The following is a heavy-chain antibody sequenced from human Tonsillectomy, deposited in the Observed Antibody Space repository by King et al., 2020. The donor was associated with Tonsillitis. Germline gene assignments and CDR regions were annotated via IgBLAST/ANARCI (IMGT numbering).Heavy chain of an antibody. Sequence: LQLQESGPGLVKPSETLSLTCTVSGGSISSSSYYWGWIRQPPGKGLEWIGSLYYSGSTYYNPSLKSRVTISVDTSKNQFSLKLSSVTAADTAVYYCARSSIAARGGDTFDYWGQGTLVTVSS. CDR1: GGSISSSSYY. CDR3: ARSSIAARGGDTFDY. V-gene: IGHV4-39*01. D-gene: IGHD6-6*01. J-gene: IGHJ4*02. CDR2: LYYSGST.